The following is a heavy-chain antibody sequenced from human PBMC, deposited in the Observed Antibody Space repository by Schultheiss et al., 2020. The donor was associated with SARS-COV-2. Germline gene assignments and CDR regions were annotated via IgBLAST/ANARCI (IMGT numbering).Heavy chain of an antibody. CDR2: MNPNSGNT. D-gene: IGHD6-13*01. V-gene: IGHV1-8*02. Sequence: ASVKVSCKASGYTFTSYDINWVRQATGQGLEWMGWMNPNSGNTGYAQKLQGRVTMTTDTSTSTAYMELRSLRSDDTAVYYCARDRSRYSSRKEAFDIWGQGTMVTVSS. CDR3: ARDRSRYSSRKEAFDI. CDR1: GYTFTSYD. J-gene: IGHJ3*02.